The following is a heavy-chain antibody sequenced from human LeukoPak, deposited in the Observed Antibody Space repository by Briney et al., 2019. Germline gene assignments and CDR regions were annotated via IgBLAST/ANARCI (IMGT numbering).Heavy chain of an antibody. CDR2: IRGKTDGGTT. D-gene: IGHD5-18*01. CDR1: GSTFSYAW. J-gene: IGHJ4*02. Sequence: PGGSLRLSCAASGSTFSYAWMTWVRQAPGKGLEWVGRIRGKTDGGTTDYAAPVKGRFTISRDDSKNTLYLQMNSLRTEDTAVYYCTTEMDTAIYYWGQGTLVTVSS. CDR3: TTEMDTAIYY. V-gene: IGHV3-15*01.